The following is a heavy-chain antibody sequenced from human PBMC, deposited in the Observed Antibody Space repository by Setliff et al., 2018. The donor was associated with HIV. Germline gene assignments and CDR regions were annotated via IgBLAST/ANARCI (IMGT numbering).Heavy chain of an antibody. CDR2: IYSSGAT. CDR3: ARHTGGYTYSYDNYSDY. J-gene: IGHJ4*02. D-gene: IGHD5-18*01. CDR1: GGSITSGSYY. Sequence: SETLSLTCSVSGGSITSGSYYWIWIRQPAGKGLEWIGHIYSSGATNYNPSLKSRVFISADTSKNEFSLTLSSVTAADTAVYYCARHTGGYTYSYDNYSDYWGQGTLVTVSS. V-gene: IGHV4-61*09.